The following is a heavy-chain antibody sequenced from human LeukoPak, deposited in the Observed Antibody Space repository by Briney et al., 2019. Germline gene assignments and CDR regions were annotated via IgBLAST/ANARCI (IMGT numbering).Heavy chain of an antibody. V-gene: IGHV1-2*02. CDR1: GYIFTDYY. D-gene: IGHD6-6*01. CDR2: INPNSGGT. Sequence: ASVKVSCKTSGYIFTDYYLHWVRQAPGQGLEWMGWINPNSGGTNYAQKFRDRVTMTRDTSISTAYMELSRLRSDDTAVYYCARGRQLGKNWFDPWGQGTLVTVSS. J-gene: IGHJ5*02. CDR3: ARGRQLGKNWFDP.